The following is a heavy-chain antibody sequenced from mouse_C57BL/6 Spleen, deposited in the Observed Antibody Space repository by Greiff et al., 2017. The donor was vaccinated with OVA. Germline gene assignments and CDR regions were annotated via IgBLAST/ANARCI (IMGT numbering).Heavy chain of an antibody. CDR2: INPSNGGT. D-gene: IGHD2-4*01. CDR3: ASFYYDYGSWFAY. Sequence: QVQLQQPGAELVKPGASVKMSCKASGYTFTSYWMHWVKQRPGQGLEWIGNINPSNGGTNYNEKFKSKATLTVDKSSSTAYMQLSSLTSEDSAVYHCASFYYDYGSWFAYWGQGTLVTVSA. J-gene: IGHJ3*01. V-gene: IGHV1-53*01. CDR1: GYTFTSYW.